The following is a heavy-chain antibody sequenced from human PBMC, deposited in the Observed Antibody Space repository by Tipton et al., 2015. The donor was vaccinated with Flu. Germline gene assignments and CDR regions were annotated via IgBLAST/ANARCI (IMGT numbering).Heavy chain of an antibody. V-gene: IGHV3-48*03. CDR2: ISSSGSTI. CDR1: GFTFSSYE. J-gene: IGHJ4*02. Sequence: QLVQSGGGLVQPGGSLRLSCAASGFTFSSYEMNWVRQAPGKGLEWLSYISSSGSTISYADSVEGRFTISRDNAKNSLYLQLNSLRVEDTAVYYCASLTGDDYWGQGDLVTVSS. D-gene: IGHD7-27*01. CDR3: ASLTGDDY.